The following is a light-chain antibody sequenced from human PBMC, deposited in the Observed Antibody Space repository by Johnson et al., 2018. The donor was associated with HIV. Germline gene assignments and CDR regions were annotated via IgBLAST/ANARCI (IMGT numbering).Light chain of an antibody. Sequence: QSVLTQPPSVSAAPGQKVDISCSGSSSNIESDYVSWYQQLPGTAPKLLIYDNNKRPSGIPDRFSGSKSGTSATLGITGLQTGDEADYYCGTWDSSLSAGYVFGTGTKVTVL. J-gene: IGLJ1*01. V-gene: IGLV1-51*01. CDR2: DNN. CDR1: SSNIESDY. CDR3: GTWDSSLSAGYV.